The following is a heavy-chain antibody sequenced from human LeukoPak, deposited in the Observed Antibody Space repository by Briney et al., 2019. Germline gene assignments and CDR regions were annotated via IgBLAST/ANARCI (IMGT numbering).Heavy chain of an antibody. Sequence: SETLSLTCTVSGGSISSYYWSWIRQPPGKGLEWIGYISYSGSTNYNPSLKSRVTISVDTSKNQFSLKLSSVTAADTAVYYCARHLSGAPENFDYWGQGTLVTVSS. V-gene: IGHV4-59*08. D-gene: IGHD7-27*01. CDR2: ISYSGST. CDR1: GGSISSYY. J-gene: IGHJ4*02. CDR3: ARHLSGAPENFDY.